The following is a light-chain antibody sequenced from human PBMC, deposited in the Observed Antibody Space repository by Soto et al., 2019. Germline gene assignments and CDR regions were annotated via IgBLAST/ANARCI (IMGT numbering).Light chain of an antibody. CDR1: QSVSSD. V-gene: IGKV3-15*01. CDR2: GAS. J-gene: IGKJ4*01. Sequence: EIVMTQSPATLSVSPGERATLSCRASQSVSSDLAWYQQKPGQAPRLLIYGASTRATSIAARFSGSGSGTEFTLPITSLQSADFAVYYCQQYNSWPPTFGGGTKVEIK. CDR3: QQYNSWPPT.